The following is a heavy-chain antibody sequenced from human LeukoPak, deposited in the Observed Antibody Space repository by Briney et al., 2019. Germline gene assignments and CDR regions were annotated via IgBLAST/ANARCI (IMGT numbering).Heavy chain of an antibody. D-gene: IGHD6-6*01. V-gene: IGHV3-30*02. CDR1: GFTFSSYG. CDR2: IRYDGSNK. Sequence: GGSLRLSCAASGFTFSSYGMHWVRQAPGKGLEWVAFIRYDGSNKYYADSVKGRFTISRDNSKNTLYLQMNSLRAEDTAVYYCAKVLAVRPLGDYWGQGTLVTVSS. CDR3: AKVLAVRPLGDY. J-gene: IGHJ4*02.